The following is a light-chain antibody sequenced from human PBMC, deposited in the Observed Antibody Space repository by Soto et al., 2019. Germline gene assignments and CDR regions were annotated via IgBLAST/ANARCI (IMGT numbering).Light chain of an antibody. Sequence: SVLTQPASVSGSPGQSITISCTGTSSDVGGYNSVSWYQQHPGKAPKLMIYEVSNRPSGVSNRFSGSKSGNTASLTISGLQAEDAADYYCSSYTSSILYVFGTGTKVTVL. CDR1: SSDVGGYNS. CDR2: EVS. V-gene: IGLV2-14*01. CDR3: SSYTSSILYV. J-gene: IGLJ1*01.